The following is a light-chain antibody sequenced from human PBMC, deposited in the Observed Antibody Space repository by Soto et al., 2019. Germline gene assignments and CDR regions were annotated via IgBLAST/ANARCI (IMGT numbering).Light chain of an antibody. V-gene: IGLV2-8*01. CDR3: SSFASSNTWV. CDR1: SSDVGAYNY. CDR2: EVT. J-gene: IGLJ3*02. Sequence: QSVLTQPPSASGSPGQSVTISCTGTSSDVGAYNYVSWYQQHAGKAPKLVICEVTKRPSGVPDRFSSSKSANTASLTFSGLQAEDEADYYCSSFASSNTWVFGGGTKVTVL.